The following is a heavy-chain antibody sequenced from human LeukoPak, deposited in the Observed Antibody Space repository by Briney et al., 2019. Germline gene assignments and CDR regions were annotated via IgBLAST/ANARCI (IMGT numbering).Heavy chain of an antibody. J-gene: IGHJ2*01. CDR1: AASITTYY. D-gene: IGHD3-16*01. V-gene: IGHV4-59*08. CDR3: ARLKMGAYFDL. Sequence: SETLSLTCPVSAASITTYYWSWIRQPPGKGLEWVGYIFYTGDTSYSPSLKSRVTISLDTSKNQFSLKLRSVTAADTTVYYCARLKMGAYFDLWGRGTLVTVSS. CDR2: IFYTGDT.